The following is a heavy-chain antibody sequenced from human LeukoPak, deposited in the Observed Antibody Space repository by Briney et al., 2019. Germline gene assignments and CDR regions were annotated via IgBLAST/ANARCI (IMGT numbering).Heavy chain of an antibody. CDR1: GDTFSNYA. CDR2: VIPIFGTA. CDR3: AKSAAVTTTGDY. Sequence: SVKVSCKASGDTFSNYAISWVRHAPGQGLEWMGGVIPIFGTATYAQKFQGRVTITADESTSTVYMELSSLTSEDTAMYYCAKSAAVTTTGDYWGQGTLVTVSS. J-gene: IGHJ4*02. V-gene: IGHV1-69*13. D-gene: IGHD4-17*01.